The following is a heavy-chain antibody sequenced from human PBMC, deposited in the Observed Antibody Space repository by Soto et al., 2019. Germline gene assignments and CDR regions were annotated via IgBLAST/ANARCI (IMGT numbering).Heavy chain of an antibody. CDR3: VSDRGYGHASAPYS. V-gene: IGHV3-30*03. J-gene: IGHJ4*02. D-gene: IGHD5-18*01. CDR1: GFTFTSYG. Sequence: QAHLVESGGGVVQPGRSLRLSCAASGFTFTSYGMHWVRQAPGTRLEWVAVISYDGGLQHYADSVKGRFTTSRDNSKNMVLLQMNSLRAEDTAVYYCVSDRGYGHASAPYSWGQGTLVSVS. CDR2: ISYDGGLQ.